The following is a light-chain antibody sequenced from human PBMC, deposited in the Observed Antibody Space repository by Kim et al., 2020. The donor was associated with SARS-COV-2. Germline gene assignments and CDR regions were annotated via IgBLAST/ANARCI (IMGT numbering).Light chain of an antibody. CDR2: DVS. CDR1: QNIRSG. CDR3: QQYASYPYT. Sequence: ASIGDRVTITCRARQNIRSGLAWFQQKSEKAPKSLIYDVSTLQSGVPSRFSGSGSGTEFTLTISSLQPEDFATYHCQQYASYPYTFGPGTKLEI. J-gene: IGKJ2*01. V-gene: IGKV1D-16*02.